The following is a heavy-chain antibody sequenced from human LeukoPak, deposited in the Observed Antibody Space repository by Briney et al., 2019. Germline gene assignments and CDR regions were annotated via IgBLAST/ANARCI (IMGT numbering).Heavy chain of an antibody. V-gene: IGHV3-43*02. J-gene: IGHJ6*02. D-gene: IGHD2-2*02. CDR2: ISGEGGST. CDR1: GLTFDDYA. Sequence: PGGSLRLSCAASGLTFDDYAMHWVRQAPGKGLEWVSLISGEGGSTYYADSVKGRFTISRDNSKNSLYLQMNSLRTEDTALYYCAGERYCSSTSCYNYYYYGMDVWGQGTTVTVSS. CDR3: AGERYCSSTSCYNYYYYGMDV.